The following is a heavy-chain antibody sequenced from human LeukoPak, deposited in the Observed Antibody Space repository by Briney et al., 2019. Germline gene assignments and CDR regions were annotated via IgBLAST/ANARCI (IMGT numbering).Heavy chain of an antibody. D-gene: IGHD4-11*01. V-gene: IGHV3-48*01. CDR3: ARDLHPTVTTYYYFFMDV. J-gene: IGHJ6*03. Sequence: PGGSLRLSCAASGFTFSSYSMNWVRQAPGKGLEWVSYISSSSNTIYYADSVKGRFTISRDNAKNSLYLQMNSLGAEDTAVYYCARDLHPTVTTYYYFFMDVWGKGTTVTVSS. CDR2: ISSSSNTI. CDR1: GFTFSSYS.